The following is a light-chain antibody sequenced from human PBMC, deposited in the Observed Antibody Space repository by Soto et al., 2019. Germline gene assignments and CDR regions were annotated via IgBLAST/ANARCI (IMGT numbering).Light chain of an antibody. CDR2: EVS. CDR1: SSDVGGYNY. Sequence: QSALTQPASVSGSPGQSITISCTGTSSDVGGYNYVSWYQQHPGKAPKLMIYEVSNRPSGVSNRFSGSKSGNTASLTISGLQAEDEADYYCSSYTSSSNVVFGGGTSSPS. V-gene: IGLV2-14*01. J-gene: IGLJ2*01. CDR3: SSYTSSSNVV.